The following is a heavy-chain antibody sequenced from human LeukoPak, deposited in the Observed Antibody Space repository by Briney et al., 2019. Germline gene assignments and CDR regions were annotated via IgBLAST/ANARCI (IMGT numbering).Heavy chain of an antibody. Sequence: GGSLRLSCAASGFTFSSYGMHWVREAPGKGLEWVAFTRYDGSNKYYADSVKGRFTISRDNSKNTLYLQMNSLRAEDTAVYYCAKDKAISSGSEYYFDYWGQGTLVTVSS. V-gene: IGHV3-30*02. CDR1: GFTFSSYG. J-gene: IGHJ4*02. D-gene: IGHD3-3*01. CDR2: TRYDGSNK. CDR3: AKDKAISSGSEYYFDY.